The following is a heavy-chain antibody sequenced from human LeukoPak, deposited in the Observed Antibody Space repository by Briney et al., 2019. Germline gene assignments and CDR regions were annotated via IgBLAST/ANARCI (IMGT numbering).Heavy chain of an antibody. CDR2: IYYSGST. D-gene: IGHD6-13*01. Sequence: KSSETLSLTCTVSGGSISSSSYYWGWIRQPPGKGLEWIGSIYYSGSTYYNPSLKSRVTISVDTSKNQFSLKLSSVTAADTAVYYCATVILAAGRLNWFDPWGQGTLVTVSS. J-gene: IGHJ5*02. CDR1: GGSISSSSYY. V-gene: IGHV4-39*07. CDR3: ATVILAAGRLNWFDP.